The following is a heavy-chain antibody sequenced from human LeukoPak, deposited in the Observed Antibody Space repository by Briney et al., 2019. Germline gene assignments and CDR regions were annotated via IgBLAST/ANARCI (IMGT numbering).Heavy chain of an antibody. D-gene: IGHD1-26*01. J-gene: IGHJ4*02. CDR3: ARSWAAKWELPGQFDS. Sequence: SETPSLTCTVSGASMNNYYWSWIRQSPEKGLEWLGFVFSRGTTNLNPSFKSRLIMSIDTSKDQFSLRLSSVTAADTAVYFCARSWAAKWELPGQFDSWGQGRLVSVSS. CDR1: GASMNNYY. V-gene: IGHV4-59*08. CDR2: VFSRGTT.